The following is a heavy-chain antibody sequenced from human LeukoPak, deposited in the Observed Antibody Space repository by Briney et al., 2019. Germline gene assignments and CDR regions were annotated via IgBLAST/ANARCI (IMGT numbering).Heavy chain of an antibody. CDR3: ARVRLATVTTGWFDP. D-gene: IGHD4-17*01. Sequence: EASVKVSCKASGCTFTSYGISWVRQAPGQGLEWMGWISAYNGNTNYAQKLQGRVTMTTDTSTSTAYMELRSLRSDDTAVYYCARVRLATVTTGWFDPWGQGTLVTVSS. J-gene: IGHJ5*02. CDR1: GCTFTSYG. V-gene: IGHV1-18*01. CDR2: ISAYNGNT.